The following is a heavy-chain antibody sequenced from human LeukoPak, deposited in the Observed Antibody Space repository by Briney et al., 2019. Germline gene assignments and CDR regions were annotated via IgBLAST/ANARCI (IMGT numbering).Heavy chain of an antibody. CDR1: GFTFDDYA. D-gene: IGHD3-16*01. J-gene: IGHJ3*02. CDR3: ARASGGLDAFDI. Sequence: GGSLRLSCAASGFTFDDYAMHWVRQAPGKGLEWVSGISWNSGSIGYADSVKGRFTISRDNAKNSLYLQMNSLRAEDTALYYCARASGGLDAFDIWGQGTMVTVSS. V-gene: IGHV3-9*01. CDR2: ISWNSGSI.